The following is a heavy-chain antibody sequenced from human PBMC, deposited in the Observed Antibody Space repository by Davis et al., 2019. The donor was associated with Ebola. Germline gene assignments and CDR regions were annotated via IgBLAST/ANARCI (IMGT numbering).Heavy chain of an antibody. Sequence: ASVKVSCKASGYTFTGYYMHWVRQAPGQGLEWMGWINPNSGGTNYAQKFQGWVTMTRDTSISTAYMEVNMLRSDDTAVYYCASGLGWELLRRNEAFDIWGRGTLVTVSS. CDR3: ASGLGWELLRRNEAFDI. D-gene: IGHD4-23*01. CDR1: GYTFTGYY. J-gene: IGHJ3*02. CDR2: INPNSGGT. V-gene: IGHV1-2*04.